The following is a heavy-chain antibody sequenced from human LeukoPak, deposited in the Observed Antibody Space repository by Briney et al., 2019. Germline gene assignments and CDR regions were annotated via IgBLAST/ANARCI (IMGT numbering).Heavy chain of an antibody. CDR1: GFTFSSYD. CDR3: ARERSPHYYDSSGYLGTDYFDY. D-gene: IGHD3-22*01. J-gene: IGHJ4*02. CDR2: ISSNGGST. V-gene: IGHV3-64*01. Sequence: GGSLRLSCAASGFTFSSYDMTWVRQAPGKGLEYVSAISSNGGSTYYANSVKGRFTISRDNSKNTLYLQMGSLRAEDMAVYYCARERSPHYYDSSGYLGTDYFDYWGQGTLVTVSS.